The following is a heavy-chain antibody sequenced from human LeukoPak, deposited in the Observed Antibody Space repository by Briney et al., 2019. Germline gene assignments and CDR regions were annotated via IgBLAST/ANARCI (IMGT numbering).Heavy chain of an antibody. CDR3: ASATYCSSTSCYGAARFDP. V-gene: IGHV4-61*01. Sequence: SETLSLTCTVSGGSVSSGSYYWSWIRQPPGKGLECIGYIYYSGSTNYNPSLKSRVTISVDTSKNQFSLKLSSVTAADTAAYYCASATYCSSTSCYGAARFDPWGQGTLVTVSS. J-gene: IGHJ5*02. CDR2: IYYSGST. CDR1: GGSVSSGSYY. D-gene: IGHD2-2*01.